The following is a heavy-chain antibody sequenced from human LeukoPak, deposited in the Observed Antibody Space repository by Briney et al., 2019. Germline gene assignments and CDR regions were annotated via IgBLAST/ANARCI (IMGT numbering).Heavy chain of an antibody. CDR1: GFTFSSYW. D-gene: IGHD6-13*01. J-gene: IGHJ4*02. CDR3: ARKGRGSSWSTRTYYFDY. CDR2: IKQDGSEK. Sequence: PGGSLRLSCAASGFTFSSYWMSWVRQAPGKGLEWVANIKQDGSEKYYVDSVKGRFTISRDNAKSSLYLQMNSLRAEDTAVYYCARKGRGSSWSTRTYYFDYWGQGTLVTVSS. V-gene: IGHV3-7*01.